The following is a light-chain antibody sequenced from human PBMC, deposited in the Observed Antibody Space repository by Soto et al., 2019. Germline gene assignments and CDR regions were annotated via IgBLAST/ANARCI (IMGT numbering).Light chain of an antibody. J-gene: IGKJ4*01. CDR2: DAS. Sequence: DIPMTQSPSSLSASVGDRVTITCQASQDISNYLNWYQQKPGKAPKLLIYDASNLETGVTSRFSGSGSGTDFTFTISSLQPEEIATYYCQQYDNRPLTFGGGTKVEIK. V-gene: IGKV1-33*01. CDR1: QDISNY. CDR3: QQYDNRPLT.